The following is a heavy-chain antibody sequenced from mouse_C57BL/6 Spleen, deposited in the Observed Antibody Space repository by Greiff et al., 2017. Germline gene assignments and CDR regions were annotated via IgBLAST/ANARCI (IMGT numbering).Heavy chain of an antibody. CDR2: INPNNGGT. CDR3: ARSGNGYYRY. Sequence: EVKLQQSGPELVKPGASVKISCKASGYTFTDYYMNWVKQSHGKSLEWIGDINPNNGGTSYNQKFKGKATLTVDKSSSTAYMELRSLTSEDSAVYYCARSGNGYYRYWGQGTTLTVSS. J-gene: IGHJ2*01. CDR1: GYTFTDYY. D-gene: IGHD2-3*01. V-gene: IGHV1-26*01.